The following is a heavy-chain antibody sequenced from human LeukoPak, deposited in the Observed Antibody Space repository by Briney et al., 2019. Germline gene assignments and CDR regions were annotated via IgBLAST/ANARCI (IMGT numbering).Heavy chain of an antibody. CDR2: IYYSGST. D-gene: IGHD3-22*01. Sequence: SETLSLTCTVSGGSISSYYWSWIRQPPGKGLEWIGYIYYSGSTNYNPSLKSRVTISVDASKNQFSLKLSSVTAADTAVYYCARVTGYMIEDYFDYWGQGTLVTVSS. CDR3: ARVTGYMIEDYFDY. J-gene: IGHJ4*02. V-gene: IGHV4-59*01. CDR1: GGSISSYY.